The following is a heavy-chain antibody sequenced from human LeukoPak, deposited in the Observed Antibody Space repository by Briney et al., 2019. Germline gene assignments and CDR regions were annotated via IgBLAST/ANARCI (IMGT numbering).Heavy chain of an antibody. CDR2: INPSGGST. D-gene: IGHD5-12*01. Sequence: GASVKVSCKASGYTFTSYYMHWVRQAPGQGLEWMGIINPSGGSTSYAQKFQGRVTITADESTSTAYMELSSLRSEDTAVYYCAINSDYGAYYFDYWGQGTLVTVSS. V-gene: IGHV1-46*01. CDR1: GYTFTSYY. J-gene: IGHJ4*02. CDR3: AINSDYGAYYFDY.